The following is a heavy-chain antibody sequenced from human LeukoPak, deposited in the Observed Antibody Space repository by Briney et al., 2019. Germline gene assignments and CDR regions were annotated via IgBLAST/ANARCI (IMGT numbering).Heavy chain of an antibody. V-gene: IGHV1-69*05. J-gene: IGHJ6*03. CDR3: ASLKSGAHYYYYYMDV. D-gene: IGHD1-26*01. CDR2: IIPIFGTA. CDR1: GGTFSSYA. Sequence: SVKVSCKASGGTFSSYAISWVRQAPGQGLEWMGGIIPIFGTANYAQKFQGRVTITTDESTSTAYMELSSLRSEDTAVYYCASLKSGAHYYYYYMDVWGKGTTVIVSS.